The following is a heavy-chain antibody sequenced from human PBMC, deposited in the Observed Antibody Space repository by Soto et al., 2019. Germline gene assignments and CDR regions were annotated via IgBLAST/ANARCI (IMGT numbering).Heavy chain of an antibody. Sequence: ASVKVSCKASGYIFPDYYVHWVRQAPGEGLEWMGRINPNGGGTNYAQKFEGWVTMTTDTSISTAYMELSRLNFDDTAVYYCAGGEKIVNFDSWGPGNLVTVYS. CDR1: GYIFPDYY. D-gene: IGHD3-16*02. CDR3: AGGEKIVNFDS. CDR2: INPNGGGT. J-gene: IGHJ4*01. V-gene: IGHV1-2*04.